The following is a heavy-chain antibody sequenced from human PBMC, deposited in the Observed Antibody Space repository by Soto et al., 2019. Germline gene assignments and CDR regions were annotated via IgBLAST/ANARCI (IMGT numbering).Heavy chain of an antibody. Sequence: GGSLRLSCAASGFTFSSYSMNWVRQAPGKGLEWVSSISSSSSYIYYADSVKGRFTISRDNAKNSLYLQMNSLRAEDTAVYYCARGPPMATITFFAYWGQGTLLTVSS. CDR1: GFTFSSYS. CDR2: ISSSSSYI. D-gene: IGHD5-12*01. J-gene: IGHJ4*02. V-gene: IGHV3-21*01. CDR3: ARGPPMATITFFAY.